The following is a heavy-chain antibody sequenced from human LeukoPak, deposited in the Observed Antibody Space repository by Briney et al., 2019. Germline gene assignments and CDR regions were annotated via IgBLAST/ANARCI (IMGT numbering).Heavy chain of an antibody. Sequence: SETLSLTCAVSGGSISSGGYSWSWIRQPPGKGLEWIGYIYHSGSTYYNPSLKSRVTISVDTSKNQFSLNLSSVTAADTAVYYCARRRSSWYNYFDYWGQGTLVTVSS. V-gene: IGHV4-30-2*01. CDR2: IYHSGST. J-gene: IGHJ4*02. D-gene: IGHD6-13*01. CDR1: GGSISSGGYS. CDR3: ARRRSSWYNYFDY.